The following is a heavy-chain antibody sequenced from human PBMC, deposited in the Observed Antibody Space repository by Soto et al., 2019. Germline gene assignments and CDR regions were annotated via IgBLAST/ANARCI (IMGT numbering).Heavy chain of an antibody. J-gene: IGHJ3*01. Sequence: GGSLRLSCAAFGLTISGKKYVAWVRQAPGKGLEWVSGLYDVDGSFYADSVRGRFTTSSDSSKTTVYLQMNDLRPDDTAVYYCATWHEREHAYDVWGQGTTVTGSS. CDR2: LYDVDGS. V-gene: IGHV3-53*01. CDR1: GLTISGKKY. D-gene: IGHD1-1*01. CDR3: ATWHEREHAYDV.